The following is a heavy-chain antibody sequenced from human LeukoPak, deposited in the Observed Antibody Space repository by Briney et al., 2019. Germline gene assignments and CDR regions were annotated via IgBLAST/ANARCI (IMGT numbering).Heavy chain of an antibody. CDR2: IRYDGSNK. D-gene: IGHD3-3*02. CDR3: ARDIGHFMGLFDY. V-gene: IGHV3-30*02. Sequence: GGSLRLSCAASGFTFSTYGIHWVRQAPGKGLEWVAFIRYDGSNKYYADSVKGRFTISRDNSKNTLYLQMNSLRAEDTAVYYCARDIGHFMGLFDYWGQGTLVTVSS. CDR1: GFTFSTYG. J-gene: IGHJ4*02.